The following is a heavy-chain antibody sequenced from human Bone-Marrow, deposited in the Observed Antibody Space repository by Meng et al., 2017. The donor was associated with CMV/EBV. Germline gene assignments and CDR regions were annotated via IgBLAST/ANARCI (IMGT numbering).Heavy chain of an antibody. D-gene: IGHD6-13*01. CDR2: IIPIFGTA. Sequence: SVKVSCKSSGGTFSSNSAFRWVRQAPGQGLEWMGGIIPIFGTANYAQKFQGRVTITTDESTSTAYMELRSLRSEDTAVYYCARHGSWARYYYGMDVWGQGTTVTVSS. J-gene: IGHJ6*02. CDR1: GGTFSSNSA. V-gene: IGHV1-69*05. CDR3: ARHGSWARYYYGMDV.